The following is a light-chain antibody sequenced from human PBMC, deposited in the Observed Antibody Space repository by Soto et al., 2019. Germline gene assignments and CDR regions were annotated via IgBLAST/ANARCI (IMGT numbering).Light chain of an antibody. J-gene: IGKJ5*01. V-gene: IGKV3D-15*01. CDR1: HSVSIK. CDR3: QQHNNWPPIT. CDR2: DTP. Sequence: MVITQSPSTLSVSRGERATLSCGAIHSVSIKLAWYQQKPFQSPRLLIYDTPNRATGIPARFSGSGSGTEFTLTISSLKPEDFAVYYCQQHNNWPPITFGQGTRLEIK.